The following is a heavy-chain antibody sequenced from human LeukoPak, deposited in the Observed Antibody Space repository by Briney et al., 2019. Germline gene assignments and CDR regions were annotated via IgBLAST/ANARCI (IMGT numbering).Heavy chain of an antibody. D-gene: IGHD3-22*01. Sequence: SVKVSCKASGGTFSSYTISWVRQAPGQGLEWMGRIIPILGIANYAQKFQGRVTITADKSTSTAYMELSSLRSEDTAVYYCARARGDYDSSGYYYYYYYGMDVWGQGTTVTVSS. CDR2: IIPILGIA. CDR1: GGTFSSYT. V-gene: IGHV1-69*02. J-gene: IGHJ6*02. CDR3: ARARGDYDSSGYYYYYYYGMDV.